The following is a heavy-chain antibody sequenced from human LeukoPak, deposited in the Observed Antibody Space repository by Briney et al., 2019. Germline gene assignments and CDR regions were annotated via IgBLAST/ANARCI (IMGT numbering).Heavy chain of an antibody. J-gene: IGHJ3*02. CDR3: ARWRTHPGAFDI. V-gene: IGHV4-31*03. D-gene: IGHD3-3*01. CDR1: GGSISSGGYY. Sequence: TSETLSLTCTVSGGSISSGGYYWSWIRQHPGKGLEWIGYIYYSGSTYYNPSLKSRVTISVDTSKNQFSLKLSSVTAADTAVYYCARWRTHPGAFDIWGQGTMVTVSS. CDR2: IYYSGST.